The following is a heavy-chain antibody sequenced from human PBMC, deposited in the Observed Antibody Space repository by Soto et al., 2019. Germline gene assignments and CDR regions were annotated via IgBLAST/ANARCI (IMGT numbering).Heavy chain of an antibody. CDR3: AKDGGLTGTADRVGWFDP. Sequence: QAQIVQSGAEVKKPGASVRISCKTSGYTFTTYSVHWLRQAPGQRLEWVGWINPANDNTRYSQRFHDRVTITRDTSATTVYLELRSLRSEDTAIYCCAKDGGLTGTADRVGWFDPWGQGTLVTVSS. CDR1: GYTFTTYS. D-gene: IGHD3-10*01. CDR2: INPANDNT. V-gene: IGHV1-3*01. J-gene: IGHJ5*02.